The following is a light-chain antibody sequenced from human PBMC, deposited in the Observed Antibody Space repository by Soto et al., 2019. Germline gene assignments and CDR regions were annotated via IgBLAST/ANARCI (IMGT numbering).Light chain of an antibody. J-gene: IGKJ1*01. CDR1: QSISGW. CDR3: QQYNSYPWT. CDR2: RAS. V-gene: IGKV1-5*03. Sequence: DIQMTQSPSTLSASVGDRVTITCRASQSISGWLAWYQQKPGKAPNLLIYRASSLETGVPSRFSGSGSGTEFTLTIRSLQPDDFASYFCQQYNSYPWTFGQGTKVEIK.